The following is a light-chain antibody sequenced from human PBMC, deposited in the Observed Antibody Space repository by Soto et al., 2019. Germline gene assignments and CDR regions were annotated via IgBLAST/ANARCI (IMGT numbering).Light chain of an antibody. CDR1: QSISIN. Sequence: EIVMTQSPATLSVSPGERAILSCRASQSISINLAWYQQKPGQAPRLLIYAASNRATGVPARFSGSWSGTEFTLTISRLQSEDFAVYYCQQYNNWITFGQGTRLEIK. CDR3: QQYNNWIT. V-gene: IGKV3-15*01. J-gene: IGKJ5*01. CDR2: AAS.